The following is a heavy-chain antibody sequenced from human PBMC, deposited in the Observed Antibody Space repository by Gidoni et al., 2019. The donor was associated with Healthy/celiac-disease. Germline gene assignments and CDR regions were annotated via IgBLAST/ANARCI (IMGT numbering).Heavy chain of an antibody. V-gene: IGHV1-69*01. Sequence: QVQLVQSGAEVKKPGSSVKVSCKASGGTFRSYAISWVRQAPGQGLEWLGGIIPIFGTTNYAQKFQGRVTITADESTSTAYMELSSLRSEDTAVYYCARALSMATMIGFAFDIWGQGTMVTVSS. D-gene: IGHD5-12*01. CDR1: GGTFRSYA. J-gene: IGHJ3*02. CDR2: IIPIFGTT. CDR3: ARALSMATMIGFAFDI.